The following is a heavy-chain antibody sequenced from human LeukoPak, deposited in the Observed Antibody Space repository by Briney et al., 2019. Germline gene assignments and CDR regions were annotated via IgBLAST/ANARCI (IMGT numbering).Heavy chain of an antibody. Sequence: GGSLRLSCAASGFTVSSNYMNWVRQAPGKGLEWVSVIYGGGKTYYADSVKGRFILSRDNSKNMLFLQMNGLRVEDTAVYYCARDQATMIRNGFDVWGQGTTVTVSS. CDR1: GFTVSSNY. J-gene: IGHJ6*02. CDR3: ARDQATMIRNGFDV. CDR2: IYGGGKT. D-gene: IGHD3-10*01. V-gene: IGHV3-53*01.